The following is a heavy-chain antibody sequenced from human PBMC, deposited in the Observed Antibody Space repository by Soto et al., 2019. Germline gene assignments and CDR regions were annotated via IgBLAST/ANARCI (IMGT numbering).Heavy chain of an antibody. Sequence: QVQLVESGGGVVQPGRTLRLSCAASGCTFSSYAMHWVHQAQGKGMEWVAVISYDGSNKYYADSVKGRFTISRDNSKNTLYLQMNSLRAEDTAVYYCARDKSPYSSGWHNRHFDYWGQGTLVIVSS. CDR3: ARDKSPYSSGWHNRHFDY. CDR2: ISYDGSNK. D-gene: IGHD6-19*01. J-gene: IGHJ4*02. CDR1: GCTFSSYA. V-gene: IGHV3-30-3*01.